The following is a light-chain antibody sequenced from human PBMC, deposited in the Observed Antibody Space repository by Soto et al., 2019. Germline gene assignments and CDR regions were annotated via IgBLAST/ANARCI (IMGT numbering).Light chain of an antibody. V-gene: IGKV1-27*01. Sequence: DIQMTQSPSPLSASVGDRVTITCRASEDISNYLAWFQQRPGKVPKLLIYGASTLRSGVPPRFSGSGSGTDFTLTISSLQAEDVATYYCQNYNRAPWTFGQGTKVESK. CDR3: QNYNRAPWT. J-gene: IGKJ1*01. CDR1: EDISNY. CDR2: GAS.